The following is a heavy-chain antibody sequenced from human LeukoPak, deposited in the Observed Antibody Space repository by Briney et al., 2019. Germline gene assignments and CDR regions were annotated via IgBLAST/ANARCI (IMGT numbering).Heavy chain of an antibody. CDR1: GGSISSTNYY. V-gene: IGHV4-39*01. J-gene: IGHJ3*02. Sequence: PSETLSLTCTVSGGSISSTNYYWGWIRQPPGKGLEWIGNIYYGGGTYYDPSLKSRVTISVDTSKNQFSLKLSSVTAADTAVYYCARRSDAFHIWGQGTMVTVSS. CDR2: IYYGGGT. CDR3: ARRSDAFHI.